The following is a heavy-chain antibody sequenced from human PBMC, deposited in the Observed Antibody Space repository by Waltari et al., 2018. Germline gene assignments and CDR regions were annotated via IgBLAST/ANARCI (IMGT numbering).Heavy chain of an antibody. J-gene: IGHJ6*02. CDR1: GGSIDSYD. CDR2: LSYTGTT. D-gene: IGHD3-10*01. CDR3: ARRILHAAGSRGITDNYSMDV. V-gene: IGHV4-59*01. Sequence: VKLRQSGPELVKSSETLSLTCSVSGGSIDSYDWTWIRQSPGKGLEWIGYLSYTGTTNYNPSLESRVAISVDTSKNQLSLKLTSVTAADTAVYFCARRILHAAGSRGITDNYSMDVWGQGATVSVSS.